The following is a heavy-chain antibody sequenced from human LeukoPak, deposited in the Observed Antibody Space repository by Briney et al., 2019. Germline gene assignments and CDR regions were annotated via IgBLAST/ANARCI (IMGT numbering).Heavy chain of an antibody. CDR2: IIPIFGTA. CDR1: EYTFTGYY. V-gene: IGHV1-69*06. Sequence: GASVKVSCKASEYTFTGYYMNWVRQAPGQGLEWMGGIIPIFGTANYAQKFQGRVTITADKSTSTAYMELSSLRSEDTAVYYCAREGYLVDYYWFDPWGQGTLVTVSS. CDR3: AREGYLVDYYWFDP. D-gene: IGHD4-11*01. J-gene: IGHJ5*02.